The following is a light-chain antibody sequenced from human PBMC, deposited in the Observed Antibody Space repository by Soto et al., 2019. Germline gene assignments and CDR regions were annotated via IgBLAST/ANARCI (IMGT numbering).Light chain of an antibody. CDR3: QQTYSTPPT. V-gene: IGKV1-39*01. Sequence: DIHMTQSPSSLSASVGDSVTITCRPSQNIGRYLHWYQHIPGKAPKLLIYGASNLQSGVPSRFTGSGSRTHFTLTTSSLQPEDSATYYCQQTYSTPPTFGGGTKVE. J-gene: IGKJ4*01. CDR1: QNIGRY. CDR2: GAS.